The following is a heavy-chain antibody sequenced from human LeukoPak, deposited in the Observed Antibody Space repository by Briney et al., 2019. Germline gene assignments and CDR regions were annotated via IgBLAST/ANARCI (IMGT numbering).Heavy chain of an antibody. D-gene: IGHD1-26*01. V-gene: IGHV4-59*01. Sequence: SETLSLTCTVSGGSISNFYWSWIRQPPGKGLQWIGCIHYSGSTNYNPSLKSRVTISVDTSKNQFSLKLSSVTAADTAVYYCASGSYYFDAFDIWGQGTMVTVSS. CDR1: GGSISNFY. CDR3: ASGSYYFDAFDI. CDR2: IHYSGST. J-gene: IGHJ3*02.